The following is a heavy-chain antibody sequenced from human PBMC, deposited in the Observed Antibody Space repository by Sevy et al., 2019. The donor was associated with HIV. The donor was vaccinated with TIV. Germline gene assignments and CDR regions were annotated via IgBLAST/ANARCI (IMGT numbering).Heavy chain of an antibody. CDR2: ISGLSNYI. Sequence: GSLRLSCAASGFTFNSFYMNWVRQAPGKGLEWVSSISGLSNYIFYADSLKGRFTISRDNAKNSLYLQMNSLRVEDTAVYYCARRGPSTVYDAFDIWGQGTMVTVS. V-gene: IGHV3-21*01. J-gene: IGHJ3*02. CDR1: GFTFNSFY. CDR3: ARRGPSTVYDAFDI. D-gene: IGHD4-17*01.